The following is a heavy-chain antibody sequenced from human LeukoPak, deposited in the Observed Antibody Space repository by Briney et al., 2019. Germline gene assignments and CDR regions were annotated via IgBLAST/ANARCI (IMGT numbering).Heavy chain of an antibody. CDR3: AREGIVVVPAADIPNYYYYYGMDV. J-gene: IGHJ6*02. CDR2: MNPNSGNT. D-gene: IGHD2-2*01. Sequence: ASVKVSCKASGYTFTSYDINWVRQATGQGLGWMGWMNPNSGNTGYAQKFQGRVTMTRNTSISTAYMELSSLRSEDTAVYYCAREGIVVVPAADIPNYYYYYGMDVWGQGTTVTVSS. V-gene: IGHV1-8*01. CDR1: GYTFTSYD.